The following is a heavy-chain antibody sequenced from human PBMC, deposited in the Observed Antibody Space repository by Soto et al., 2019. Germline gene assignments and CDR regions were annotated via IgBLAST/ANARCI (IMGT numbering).Heavy chain of an antibody. CDR3: ARHVRRGYSSGWYYFDY. V-gene: IGHV4-59*08. D-gene: IGHD6-19*01. CDR2: IYYSGST. Sequence: QVQLQESGPGLVKPSETLSLTCTVSGGSISSYYWSWIRQPPGKGLEWIGYIYYSGSTNYNPSLKSRVTISVDTSKNQFSLKLSSVTAADTAVYYCARHVRRGYSSGWYYFDYWGQGTLVTVSS. CDR1: GGSISSYY. J-gene: IGHJ4*02.